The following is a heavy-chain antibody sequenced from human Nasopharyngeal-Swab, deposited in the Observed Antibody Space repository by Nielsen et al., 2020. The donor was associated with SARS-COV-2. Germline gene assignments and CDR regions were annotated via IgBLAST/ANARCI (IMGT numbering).Heavy chain of an antibody. V-gene: IGHV3-23*01. CDR3: AKDRSVTTDCSVY. J-gene: IGHJ4*02. Sequence: WIRQPPGKGLEWVSAISGSGGSTYYADSVKGRFTISRDNSKNTLYLQMNSLRAEDTAVYYCAKDRSVTTDCSVYRGQGTLVTVSS. CDR2: ISGSGGST. D-gene: IGHD4-17*01.